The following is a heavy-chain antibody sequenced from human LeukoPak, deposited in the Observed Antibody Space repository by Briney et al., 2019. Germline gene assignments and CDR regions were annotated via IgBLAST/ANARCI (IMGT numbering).Heavy chain of an antibody. D-gene: IGHD3-10*01. CDR1: RFTFSSFV. CDR2: ISGSGLRT. V-gene: IGHV3-23*01. Sequence: GGSLRLSCAASRFTFSSFVMGWVRQAPGMGLECVSAISGSGLRTYYADSVKGRFTISREDSKNTLYLQMNNLRADDTAIYYCARVSGNIQIWPQPFGDGMDVWGQGTTVTVSS. CDR3: ARVSGNIQIWPQPFGDGMDV. J-gene: IGHJ6*02.